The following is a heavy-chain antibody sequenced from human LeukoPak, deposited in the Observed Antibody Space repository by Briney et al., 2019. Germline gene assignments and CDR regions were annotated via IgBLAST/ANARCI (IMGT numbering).Heavy chain of an antibody. CDR2: VNWEGDTT. CDR1: GFTFNTYS. J-gene: IGHJ4*02. D-gene: IGHD6-6*01. CDR3: AKDGIAARLIDY. V-gene: IGHV3-43*01. Sequence: AGGSLRLSCGASGFTFNTYSMHWVRQAPGKGLEWVSLVNWEGDTTYYADSVKGRFTISRDNAKNTLYLQMNSLRAEDTAVYYCAKDGIAARLIDYWGQGTLVTVSS.